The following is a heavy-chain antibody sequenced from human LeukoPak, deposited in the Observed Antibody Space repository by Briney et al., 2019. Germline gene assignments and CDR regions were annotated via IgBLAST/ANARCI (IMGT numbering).Heavy chain of an antibody. CDR1: GGSISSYY. V-gene: IGHV4-59*01. J-gene: IGHJ5*02. CDR2: VYYSGST. CDR3: ARGGTRPNNWFDP. Sequence: PSETLSLTCTVSGGSISSYYGSWIRQPPGKGLEWIGYVYYSGSTNYNPSLKSRVTISVDTSKNQFSLKLSSVTAADTAVYYCARGGTRPNNWFDPWGQGTLVTVSS.